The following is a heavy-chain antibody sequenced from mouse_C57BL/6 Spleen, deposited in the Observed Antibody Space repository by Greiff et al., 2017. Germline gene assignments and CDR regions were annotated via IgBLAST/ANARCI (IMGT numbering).Heavy chain of an antibody. J-gene: IGHJ2*01. CDR2: IDPSDSET. CDR1: GYTFTSYW. V-gene: IGHV1-52*01. D-gene: IGHD1-1*01. Sequence: QVQLQQPGAELVRPGSSVKLSCKASGYTFTSYWMHWVKQRPIQGLEWIGNIDPSDSETHYNQKFKDKATLTVDKSSSTAYMQLSSLTSEDSAVYYCVILDYGSSYCYWGQGTTLTVSS. CDR3: VILDYGSSYCY.